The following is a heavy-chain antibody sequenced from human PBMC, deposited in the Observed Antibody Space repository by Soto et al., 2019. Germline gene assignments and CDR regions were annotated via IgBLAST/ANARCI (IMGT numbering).Heavy chain of an antibody. J-gene: IGHJ3*02. Sequence: PGESLKISCKGSGYSFTSYWIGWVRQMPGKGLEWMGIIYPGDSDTRYSPSFQGQVTISADKSISTAYLQWSSLKASDTAMYYCARSFNYYYDSSGYRSAFDIWGQGTMVTVSS. CDR1: GYSFTSYW. V-gene: IGHV5-51*01. D-gene: IGHD3-22*01. CDR3: ARSFNYYYDSSGYRSAFDI. CDR2: IYPGDSDT.